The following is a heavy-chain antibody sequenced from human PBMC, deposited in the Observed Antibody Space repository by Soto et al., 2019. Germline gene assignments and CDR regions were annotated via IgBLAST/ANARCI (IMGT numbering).Heavy chain of an antibody. D-gene: IGHD6-13*01. CDR2: IVVGNGNT. CDR1: GFTFSTST. Sequence: SVKVSCKAPGFTFSTSTIQWVRQTRGHRLEWIGWIVVGNGNTNFAQNLRQRVTFSRDMSTSTAYMELSSLRSDDTAMYYCATASAGYTFGFALWGQGSMVTVSS. J-gene: IGHJ1*01. V-gene: IGHV1-58*02. CDR3: ATASAGYTFGFAL.